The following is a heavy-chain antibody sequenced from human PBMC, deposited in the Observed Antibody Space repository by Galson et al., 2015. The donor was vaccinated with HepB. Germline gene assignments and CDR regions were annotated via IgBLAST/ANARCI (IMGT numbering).Heavy chain of an antibody. CDR3: ARDLVVPAALHWYYYGMDV. J-gene: IGHJ6*02. D-gene: IGHD2-2*01. CDR2: IWYDGSNK. CDR1: GFTFSSYG. Sequence: SLRLSCAASGFTFSSYGMHWVRQAPGKGLEWVAVIWYDGSNKYYADSVKGRFTISRDNSKNTLYLQMNSLRAEDTAVYYCARDLVVPAALHWYYYGMDVWGQGTTVTVSS. V-gene: IGHV3-33*01.